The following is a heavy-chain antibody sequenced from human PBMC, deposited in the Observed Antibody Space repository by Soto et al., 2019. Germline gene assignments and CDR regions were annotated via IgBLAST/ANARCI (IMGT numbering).Heavy chain of an antibody. Sequence: GESLKISCKGSGFTFTSYWIAWVRQMPGKGLEWMGIIYPGDSDSSYSPSFQGQVTISADKSINTAYLHWSRLKASDTAIYYCAKHDGYCSTTTCSNFDYWGQGTLLTVSS. V-gene: IGHV5-51*01. CDR2: IYPGDSDS. J-gene: IGHJ4*02. D-gene: IGHD2-2*01. CDR3: AKHDGYCSTTTCSNFDY. CDR1: GFTFTSYW.